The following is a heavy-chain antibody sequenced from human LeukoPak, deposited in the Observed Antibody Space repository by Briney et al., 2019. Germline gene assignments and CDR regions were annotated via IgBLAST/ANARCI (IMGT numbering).Heavy chain of an antibody. V-gene: IGHV1-8*03. CDR1: GYTFTSYD. J-gene: IGHJ5*02. D-gene: IGHD2-2*01. CDR3: ARFEGYQLLGFDP. Sequence: ASVKVPCKASGYTFTSYDINWVRQATGQGLEWMGWMNPNSGNTGYAQKFQGRVTITRNTSISTAYMELSSLRSEDTAVYYCARFEGYQLLGFDPWGQGTLVTVSS. CDR2: MNPNSGNT.